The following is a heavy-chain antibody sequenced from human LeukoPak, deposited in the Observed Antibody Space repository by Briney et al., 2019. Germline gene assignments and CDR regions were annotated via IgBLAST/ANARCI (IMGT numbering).Heavy chain of an antibody. V-gene: IGHV4-39*07. Sequence: PSETLSLTCIVSGGSISSSRDYWAWIRRPPGKGLQWIGSIFSYYSGSTYYNPSLKSRVTISVHTSENQFSLKLSSVTAADTAVYYCARVGSGWGDFDYWGQGNLVTVSS. CDR2: IFSYYSGST. CDR1: GGSISSSRDY. J-gene: IGHJ4*02. D-gene: IGHD6-19*01. CDR3: ARVGSGWGDFDY.